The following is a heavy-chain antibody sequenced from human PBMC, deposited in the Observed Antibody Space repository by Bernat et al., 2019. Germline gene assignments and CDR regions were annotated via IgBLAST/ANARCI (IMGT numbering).Heavy chain of an antibody. V-gene: IGHV3-23*01. CDR3: ARGYYGPYYFDY. J-gene: IGHJ4*02. CDR2: ISGSGGST. CDR1: GFTFSSYA. Sequence: EVQLLESGGGLVQPGGSLRLSCAASGFTFSSYAMSWVRQAPGKGLEWVSAISGSGGSTYYADSVKGRFTISRDNSKNTLYLQMNSLRAEDTAVYYCARGYYGPYYFDYWGQGTLVTVSS. D-gene: IGHD1-26*01.